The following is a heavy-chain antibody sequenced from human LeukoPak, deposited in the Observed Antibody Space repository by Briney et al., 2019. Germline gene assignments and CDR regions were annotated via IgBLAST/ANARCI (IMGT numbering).Heavy chain of an antibody. J-gene: IGHJ6*04. CDR1: GLTFSSYS. V-gene: IGHV3-21*01. CDR2: ISSSSSYI. D-gene: IGHD3-10*01. Sequence: GGSLRLSCAASGLTFSSYSMNWVRQTPGKGLEWVSSISSSSSYIYYADSVKGRFTISRDNAKNSLYLQMNSLRTEDTAVYYCARDAMVRGVINYYGMDVWGKGTTVTVSS. CDR3: ARDAMVRGVINYYGMDV.